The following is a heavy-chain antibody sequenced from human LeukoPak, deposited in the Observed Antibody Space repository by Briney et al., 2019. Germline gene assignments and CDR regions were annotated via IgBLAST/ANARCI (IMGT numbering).Heavy chain of an antibody. J-gene: IGHJ4*02. V-gene: IGHV3-30*18. Sequence: GGSLRLSCAASGFTFSSYGMRWVRQAPGKGLEWVAVISYDGSNKYYADSVKGRFTISRDNSKNTLYLQMNSLRAEDTAVYYCAKERGASGWYRDVYFDYWGQGTLVTVSS. CDR1: GFTFSSYG. CDR2: ISYDGSNK. D-gene: IGHD6-19*01. CDR3: AKERGASGWYRDVYFDY.